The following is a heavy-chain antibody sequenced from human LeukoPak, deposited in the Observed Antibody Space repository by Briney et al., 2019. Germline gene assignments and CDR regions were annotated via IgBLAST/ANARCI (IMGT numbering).Heavy chain of an antibody. J-gene: IGHJ6*02. CDR2: IYSGGST. CDR1: GFTVSSNY. CDR3: ARGGGYTYGYGYYYYYGMDV. Sequence: GGSLRLSCAASGFTVSSNYMSWVRQAPGKGLEWVSVIYSGGSTYYADSVKGRFTISRDNSKNTLYLQMNSLRAEDTAVYYCARGGGYTYGYGYYYYYGMDVWGQGTTVTVSS. D-gene: IGHD5-18*01. V-gene: IGHV3-53*01.